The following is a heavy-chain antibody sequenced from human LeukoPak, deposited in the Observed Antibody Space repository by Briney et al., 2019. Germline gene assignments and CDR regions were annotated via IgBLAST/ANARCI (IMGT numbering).Heavy chain of an antibody. J-gene: IGHJ6*03. CDR2: IYTSGST. CDR3: ARRRQGDYDFWSGSPVWYMDV. Sequence: SETLSLTCTVSGGSISSYYWSWIRQPAGKGLEWIGRIYTSGSTNYNPSLKSRVTMSVDTSKNQFSLKLSSVTAADTAVYYCARRRQGDYDFWSGSPVWYMDVWGKGTTVTVSS. D-gene: IGHD3-3*01. V-gene: IGHV4-4*07. CDR1: GGSISSYY.